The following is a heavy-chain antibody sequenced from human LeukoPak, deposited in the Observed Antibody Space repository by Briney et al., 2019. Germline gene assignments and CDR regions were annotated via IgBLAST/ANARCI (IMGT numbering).Heavy chain of an antibody. D-gene: IGHD6-13*01. CDR2: FHYSGST. CDR1: GGSISGYY. CDR3: ARGGGGSWYGTVDY. Sequence: SETLSLTCTVSGGSISGYYWSWIRQPPGKGLEWIGYFHYSGSTNYNPSLKSRVTISVDTSKNQFSLKLSSVTAADTAMYYCARGGGGSWYGTVDYWGQGTLVTVSS. J-gene: IGHJ4*02. V-gene: IGHV4-59*01.